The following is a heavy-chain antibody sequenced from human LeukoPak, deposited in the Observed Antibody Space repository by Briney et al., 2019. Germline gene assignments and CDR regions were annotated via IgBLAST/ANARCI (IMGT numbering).Heavy chain of an antibody. CDR1: GFTVSEFW. D-gene: IGHD6-13*01. Sequence: EGSLRLSCAASGFTVSEFWMSWVRQAPGKGLEWVANIKQDGTEKNYVDSVKGRLTTSRDNAKNSLFLQMNSLRVEDTAVYYCARVSAAGSGFLDLWGRGTLVLVSA. CDR3: ARVSAAGSGFLDL. V-gene: IGHV3-7*01. CDR2: IKQDGTEK. J-gene: IGHJ2*01.